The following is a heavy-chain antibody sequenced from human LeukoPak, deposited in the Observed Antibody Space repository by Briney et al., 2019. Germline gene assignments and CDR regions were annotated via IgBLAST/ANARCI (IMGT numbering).Heavy chain of an antibody. CDR2: IGTAGDT. CDR1: GFTFSSYD. V-gene: IGHV3-13*01. J-gene: IGHJ4*02. D-gene: IGHD1-26*01. CDR3: TRAVGATNLGFDY. Sequence: GGSLRLSCAASGFTFSSYDMHWVRQATGKGLEWVSAIGTAGDTYYADSVKGRSTISRENARNSLFLQVNSLRVGDTAVYYCTRAVGATNLGFDYWGQGTLVTVSS.